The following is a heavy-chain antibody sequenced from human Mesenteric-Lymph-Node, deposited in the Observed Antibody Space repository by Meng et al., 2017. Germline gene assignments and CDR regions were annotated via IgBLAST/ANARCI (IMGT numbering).Heavy chain of an antibody. J-gene: IGHJ4*01. V-gene: IGHV3-23*04. CDR3: LKGGWGSIFDY. Sequence: GQLVWSGGGVLEPGPSLSLSCAASGFTFSTCGMPWVGQAAGKGLEWVSTIRASDGATYYADSGKGRFTISRDNSKNTLYLQMSSLRAEDTAVYYCLKGGWGSIFDYWGQGTLVTVSS. CDR2: IRASDGAT. D-gene: IGHD2-21*01. CDR1: GFTFSTCG.